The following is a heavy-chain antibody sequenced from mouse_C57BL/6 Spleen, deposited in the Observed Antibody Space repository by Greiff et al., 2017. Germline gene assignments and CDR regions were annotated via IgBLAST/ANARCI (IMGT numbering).Heavy chain of an antibody. J-gene: IGHJ3*01. Sequence: EVQLQQSVAELVRPGASVKLSCTASGFNIQNTYMHWVKQRPEQGLEWIGRIDPANGNTKYAPKFQGKATITADTSSNTAYLQLSSLTSEDTAIYYCASPAWFAYWGQGTLVTVSA. V-gene: IGHV14-3*01. CDR2: IDPANGNT. CDR3: ASPAWFAY. CDR1: GFNIQNTY.